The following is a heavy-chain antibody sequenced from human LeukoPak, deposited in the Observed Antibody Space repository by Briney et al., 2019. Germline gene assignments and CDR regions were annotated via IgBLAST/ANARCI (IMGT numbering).Heavy chain of an antibody. Sequence: SETLSLTCTVSGGSISSGGYYWSWIRQHPGKGLEWIGYIYYSGSTNYNPSLKSRVTISVDTSKNQFSLKLSSVTAADTAVYYCARARGYSYGRGDYYYYYGMDVWGQGTTVTVSS. CDR2: IYYSGST. CDR3: ARARGYSYGRGDYYYYYGMDV. J-gene: IGHJ6*02. CDR1: GGSISSGGYY. D-gene: IGHD5-18*01. V-gene: IGHV4-61*08.